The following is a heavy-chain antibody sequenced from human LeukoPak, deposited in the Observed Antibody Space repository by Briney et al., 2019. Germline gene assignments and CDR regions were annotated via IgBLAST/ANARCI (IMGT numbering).Heavy chain of an antibody. Sequence: ETLSLTCAVYGGSFSGYYWSWVRQAPGKGLEWVSAISGSGGSTYYADSVKGRFTISRDNSKNTLYLQMNSLRAEDTAVYYCAKDQLISVAAPYYGMDVWGQGTTVTVSS. J-gene: IGHJ6*02. D-gene: IGHD6-6*01. CDR2: ISGSGGST. CDR1: GGSFSGYY. V-gene: IGHV3-23*01. CDR3: AKDQLISVAAPYYGMDV.